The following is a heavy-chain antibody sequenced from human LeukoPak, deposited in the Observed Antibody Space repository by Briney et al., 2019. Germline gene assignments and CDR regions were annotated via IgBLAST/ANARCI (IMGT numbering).Heavy chain of an antibody. Sequence: SETLSLTCAVSGYSISSGYYWGWIRQPPGKGLEWIGSIYHSGSTYYNPSLKSRVTISVDTSKNQFSLKLSSVTAADTAVYYCARRLNPDYWGQGTLVTDSS. V-gene: IGHV4-38-2*01. CDR3: ARRLNPDY. CDR1: GYSISSGYY. J-gene: IGHJ4*02. D-gene: IGHD2-8*01. CDR2: IYHSGST.